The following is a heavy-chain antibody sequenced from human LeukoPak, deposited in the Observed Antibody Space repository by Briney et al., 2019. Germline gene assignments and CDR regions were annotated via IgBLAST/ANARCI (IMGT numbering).Heavy chain of an antibody. CDR1: GGTFSSYA. CDR3: RHWSGYYTMFDY. Sequence: EASVKVSCKASGGTFSSYAISWVRQAPGQGLEWMGGIIPIFGTANYAQKFQGRVTITTDESTSTAYMELSSLRSEDTAVYYCRHWSGYYTMFDYWGQGTLVTVSS. J-gene: IGHJ4*02. V-gene: IGHV1-69*05. CDR2: IIPIFGTA. D-gene: IGHD3-3*01.